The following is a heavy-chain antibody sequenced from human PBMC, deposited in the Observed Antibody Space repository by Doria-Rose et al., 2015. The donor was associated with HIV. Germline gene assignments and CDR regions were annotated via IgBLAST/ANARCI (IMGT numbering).Heavy chain of an antibody. Sequence: QITLKESGPVLVKPTETLTLTCTVSGVSLSSPGMGVSRIRQPPGQALEWLANIFSDDERYYKTTLKSRLTISRGTSKSQVVLTMTDMDPVDTATYYCARIKSSRWYHKYYFDFWGQGTLVIVSA. D-gene: IGHD6-13*01. J-gene: IGHJ4*02. V-gene: IGHV2-26*01. CDR3: ARIKSSRWYHKYYFDF. CDR1: GVSLSSPGMG. CDR2: IFSDDER.